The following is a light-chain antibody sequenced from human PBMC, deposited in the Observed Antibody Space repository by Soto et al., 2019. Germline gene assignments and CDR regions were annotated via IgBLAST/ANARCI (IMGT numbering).Light chain of an antibody. CDR1: NSNIGRYS. V-gene: IGLV1-44*01. CDR2: SDD. CDR3: AAWDDNLNGPL. J-gene: IGLJ3*02. Sequence: QSVLTQPRSLSGTPGQRVTISCSGSNSNIGRYSVNWYQHFPGTAPKILIYSDDERPSGVPDRFSGSKSGTSASLAISGLQSEDEAEYYCAAWDDNLNGPLFGGGTKVTVL.